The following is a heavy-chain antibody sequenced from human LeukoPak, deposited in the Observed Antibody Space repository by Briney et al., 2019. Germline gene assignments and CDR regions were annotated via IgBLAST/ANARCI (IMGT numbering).Heavy chain of an antibody. CDR2: ISGSGGST. Sequence: GGSLRLSCAASGFTFSSYAMSWVRQAPGKGLEWVSAISGSGGSTYYADSVKGRFTISRDNSKNTLYLQMNSLRAEDTAVYYCAKGEQQLVREPCNWFDPWGQGTLVTVSS. J-gene: IGHJ5*02. CDR1: GFTFSSYA. CDR3: AKGEQQLVREPCNWFDP. D-gene: IGHD6-13*01. V-gene: IGHV3-23*01.